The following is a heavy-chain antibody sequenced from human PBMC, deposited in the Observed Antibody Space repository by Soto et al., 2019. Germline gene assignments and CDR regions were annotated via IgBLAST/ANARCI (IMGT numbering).Heavy chain of an antibody. CDR1: GFTFSSCA. V-gene: IGHV3-23*01. CDR2: ITGPGRT. D-gene: IGHD6-19*01. Sequence: EVQLLESGGGLVQPGGSLRLSCAAPGFTFSSCAMSWVRQAPGKGLQWVSAITGPGRTYYADSVKGRFTISRDNSKSTLYLQMNSLRAEDTAIYYCAKDKMEEWLVGGYFDYWGQGALVTVSS. CDR3: AKDKMEEWLVGGYFDY. J-gene: IGHJ4*02.